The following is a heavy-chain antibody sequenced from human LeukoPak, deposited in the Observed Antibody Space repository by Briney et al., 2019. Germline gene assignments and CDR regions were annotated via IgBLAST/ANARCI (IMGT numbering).Heavy chain of an antibody. CDR2: ISSSGSTI. D-gene: IGHD6-19*01. V-gene: IGHV3-11*04. J-gene: IGHJ5*02. CDR3: ARERYSSGWYSRPNWFDP. CDR1: GFTFSDYY. Sequence: PGGSLRLSCAASGFTFSDYYMSWIRQAPGKGLEWVSYISSSGSTIYYADSVKGRFTISRDNAKNSLYLQMNSLRAEDTAVYYCARERYSSGWYSRPNWFDPWGQGTLVTVSS.